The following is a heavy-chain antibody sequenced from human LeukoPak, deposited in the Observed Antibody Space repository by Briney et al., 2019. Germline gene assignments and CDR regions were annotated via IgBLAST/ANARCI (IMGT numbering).Heavy chain of an antibody. CDR3: ARGAYYYDSSGCYDY. CDR1: GGSISSYD. J-gene: IGHJ4*02. D-gene: IGHD3-22*01. V-gene: IGHV4-39*07. Sequence: SETLSLTCTVSGGSISSYDWSWIRQPPGKGLEWIGSIYYSGSTYYNPSLKSRVTISVDTSKNQFSLKLSSVTAADTAVYYCARGAYYYDSSGCYDYWGQGTLVTVSS. CDR2: IYYSGST.